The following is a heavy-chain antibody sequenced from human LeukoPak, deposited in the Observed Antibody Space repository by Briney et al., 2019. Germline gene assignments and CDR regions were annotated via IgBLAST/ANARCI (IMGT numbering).Heavy chain of an antibody. CDR2: IYPGDSDT. CDR1: GYNFSNNW. D-gene: IGHD6-19*01. CDR3: ARRLYNSGWYWFDP. V-gene: IGHV5-51*01. Sequence: GGSLKISCKGSGYNFSNNWIGWVRQMPGKGLGWMGIIYPGDSDTRYSPSFQGQVTISADKSISTAYLQWNSLKASDTAMYYCARRLYNSGWYWFDPWGQGTLVTVSS. J-gene: IGHJ5*02.